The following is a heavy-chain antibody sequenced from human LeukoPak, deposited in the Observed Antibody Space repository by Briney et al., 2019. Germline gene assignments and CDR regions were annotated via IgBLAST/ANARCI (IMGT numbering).Heavy chain of an antibody. CDR1: GGCITSISYY. CDR2: IYYSGST. Sequence: KSSETRSLICTVSGGCITSISYYWGWIRRPPGKGLEWIGSIYYSGSTYYNPSLKSRVTISVDTSKNQFSLKLSSVTAADTAVYYCARVVPAAIGYYQHWGQGTLVTVSS. J-gene: IGHJ1*01. V-gene: IGHV4-39*01. CDR3: ARVVPAAIGYYQH. D-gene: IGHD2-2*01.